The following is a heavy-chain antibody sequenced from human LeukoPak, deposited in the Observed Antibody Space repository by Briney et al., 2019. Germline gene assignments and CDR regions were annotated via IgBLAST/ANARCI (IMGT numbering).Heavy chain of an antibody. CDR3: ARHYYDSSGFKHGGFDY. Sequence: PGGSLRLSCAASEFTVINNYMSWVRQAPGKGLEWVSLIYSGGKTLYADSVKGRFTISRDNSKNSLYLQMNSVRAEDTAVYYCARHYYDSSGFKHGGFDYWGQGTLVTVSS. CDR1: EFTVINNY. CDR2: IYSGGKT. V-gene: IGHV3-66*04. D-gene: IGHD3-22*01. J-gene: IGHJ4*02.